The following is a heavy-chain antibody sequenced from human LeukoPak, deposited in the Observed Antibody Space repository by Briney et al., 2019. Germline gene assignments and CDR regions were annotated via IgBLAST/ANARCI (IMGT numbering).Heavy chain of an antibody. CDR2: ISSSGSTI. J-gene: IGHJ4*02. V-gene: IGHV3-48*03. CDR1: GFTFSSYE. CDR3: AKSRGNYYDTSGYLDY. Sequence: GGSLRLSCAASGFTFSSYEMNWVRQAPGKGLEWVSYISSSGSTIYYADSVKGRFTISRDNAKNPLYLQMNSLRAEDTAVYNCAKSRGNYYDTSGYLDYWGQGTLVTVSS. D-gene: IGHD3-22*01.